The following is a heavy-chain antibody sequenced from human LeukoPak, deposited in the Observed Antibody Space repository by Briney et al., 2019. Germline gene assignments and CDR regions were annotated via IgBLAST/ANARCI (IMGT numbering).Heavy chain of an antibody. Sequence: RPGGSLRLSCAASGFTFSSYAMHWVRQAPGKGLEWVAVISYDGSNKYYADSVKGRFTISRDNSKNTLYLQMNSLRAEDTAVYYCAQVLYYWGQGTLVTVSS. J-gene: IGHJ4*02. CDR1: GFTFSSYA. CDR3: AQVLYY. D-gene: IGHD2/OR15-2a*01. CDR2: ISYDGSNK. V-gene: IGHV3-30*04.